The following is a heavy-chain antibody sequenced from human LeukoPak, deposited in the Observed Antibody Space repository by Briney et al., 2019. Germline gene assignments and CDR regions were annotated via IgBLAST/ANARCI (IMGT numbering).Heavy chain of an antibody. CDR2: IYTSGST. CDR1: GGSISSYY. J-gene: IGHJ4*02. V-gene: IGHV4-4*07. CDR3: AGDSSSWPQPSYYDY. Sequence: SETLSLTCTDPGGSISSYYWSWIRQPAGKGLEWIGRIYTSGSTNYNPSLKSRVTMSVDTSKNQFSLKLSSVTAADTAVYYCAGDSSSWPQPSYYDYWGQGTLVTVSS. D-gene: IGHD6-13*01.